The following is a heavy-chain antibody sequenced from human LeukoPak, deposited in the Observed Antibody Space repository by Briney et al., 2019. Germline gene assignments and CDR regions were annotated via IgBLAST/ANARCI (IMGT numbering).Heavy chain of an antibody. CDR1: GGTFSSYA. J-gene: IGHJ6*03. V-gene: IGHV1-69*13. D-gene: IGHD6-13*01. CDR3: ASYSSSWSTPYYYYYYMDV. Sequence: SVKVSCKASGGTFSSYAISWVRQAPGQGLEWMGGIIPIFGTANYAQKFQGRVTITADESTSTAYMELSSLRSEDTAVYYCASYSSSWSTPYYYYYYMDVWGKGTTVTVSS. CDR2: IIPIFGTA.